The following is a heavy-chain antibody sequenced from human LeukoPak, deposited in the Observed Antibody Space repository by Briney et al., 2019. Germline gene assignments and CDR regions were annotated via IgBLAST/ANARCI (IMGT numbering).Heavy chain of an antibody. CDR2: ISGSGGST. D-gene: IGHD3-10*01. J-gene: IGHJ4*02. CDR1: RFTFSSYA. V-gene: IGHV3-23*01. CDR3: AKDLSVLWFGESS. Sequence: PGGSLRLSCAASRFTFSSYAMSWVRQAPGKGLEWVSAISGSGGSTYYADSVKGRFTISRDNSKNTLYLQMNSLRAEDTAVYYCAKDLSVLWFGESSWGQGTLVTVSS.